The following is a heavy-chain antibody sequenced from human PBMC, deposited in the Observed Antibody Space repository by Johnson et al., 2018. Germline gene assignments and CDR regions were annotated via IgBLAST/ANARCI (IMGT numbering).Heavy chain of an antibody. V-gene: IGHV3-30*18. D-gene: IGHD1-26*01. Sequence: QVQLVQSGGGVVQPGRSMRLSCAASGFTFSTCGMHWVRQAPGKGLEWVAVIAYDGSNKYYADSVKGRFTISRDNSKNTLYLQMNSPRAEATAMYYCAKDVGPSVTYYYYGMDIWGQGTTVTVSS. CDR2: IAYDGSNK. J-gene: IGHJ6*02. CDR3: AKDVGPSVTYYYYGMDI. CDR1: GFTFSTCG.